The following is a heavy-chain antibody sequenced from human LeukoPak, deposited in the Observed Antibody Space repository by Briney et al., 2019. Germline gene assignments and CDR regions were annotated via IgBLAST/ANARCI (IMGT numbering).Heavy chain of an antibody. V-gene: IGHV4-30-4*08. J-gene: IGHJ1*01. Sequence: PSQTLSLTCTVSGGSISSGDYYWSWIRQPPGEGLEWIGYIHYSGSAYYNPSLKGRGTISIDTSKNQFSLKLSSVTAADTAVYYCARGVGATRAEYFQHWGQGTLVTVSS. CDR1: GGSISSGDYY. CDR2: IHYSGSA. D-gene: IGHD1-26*01. CDR3: ARGVGATRAEYFQH.